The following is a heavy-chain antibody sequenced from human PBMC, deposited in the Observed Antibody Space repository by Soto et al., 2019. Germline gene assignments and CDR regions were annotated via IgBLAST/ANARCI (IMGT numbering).Heavy chain of an antibody. Sequence: PSETLSLTCAVYGGSISGSNWWSWVRQPPGRGLEWIGEIYHSGSTNYNPSLKSRVTISVDKSKNQFSLKLTSVTAADTAVYYCARDKGYSSGPLDYWGQGTLVTVSS. V-gene: IGHV4-4*02. CDR1: GGSISGSNW. CDR3: ARDKGYSSGPLDY. J-gene: IGHJ4*02. CDR2: IYHSGST. D-gene: IGHD6-19*01.